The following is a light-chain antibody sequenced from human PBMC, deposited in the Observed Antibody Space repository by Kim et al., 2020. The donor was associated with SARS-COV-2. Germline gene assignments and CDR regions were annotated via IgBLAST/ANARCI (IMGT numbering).Light chain of an antibody. Sequence: VSQGEGATLSWSDSEGVDNKLAWYQKKPGKAPRLLISGASTRATGIPARFSGSGSGTEFTLTISSLQSDDFAIYYCLEYSKWPAYTFGPGTKLE. V-gene: IGKV3D-15*01. J-gene: IGKJ2*01. CDR3: LEYSKWPAYT. CDR2: GAS. CDR1: EGVDNK.